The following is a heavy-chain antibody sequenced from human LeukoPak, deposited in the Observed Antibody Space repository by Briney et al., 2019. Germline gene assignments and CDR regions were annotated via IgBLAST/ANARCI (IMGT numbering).Heavy chain of an antibody. CDR3: ARDWSGFDY. CDR2: ISTGSSYI. J-gene: IGHJ4*02. CDR1: GFTFSTYS. V-gene: IGHV3-21*01. D-gene: IGHD3-3*01. Sequence: GGSLRLSCAASGFTFSTYSMNWVRQAPGKGLEWVSSISTGSSYIYYGGSVKGRFTISRDNAKNSLYLQMNSLRAEDTAVYYCARDWSGFDYWGQGTLVTVSS.